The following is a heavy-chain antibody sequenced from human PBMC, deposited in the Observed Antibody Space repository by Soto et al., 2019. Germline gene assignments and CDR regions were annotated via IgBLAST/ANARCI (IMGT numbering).Heavy chain of an antibody. J-gene: IGHJ4*02. V-gene: IGHV1-18*01. CDR3: ARGSDEIDY. CDR1: GYTFTSYG. Sequence: QVQLVQSGAEVKKPGASVKVSCKASGYTFTSYGISWVRQAPGQGLEWMGWISDYNGNTNYAQKRQGRVTMTTDTSTSTDGMELRRLRSDEAAVCYCARGSDEIDYWGQGTLVAVSS. CDR2: ISDYNGNT. D-gene: IGHD3-3*01.